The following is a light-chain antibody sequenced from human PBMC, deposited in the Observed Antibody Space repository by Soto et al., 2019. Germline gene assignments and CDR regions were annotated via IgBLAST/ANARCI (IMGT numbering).Light chain of an antibody. CDR3: QQYGSSVYT. J-gene: IGKJ2*01. CDR1: QSVSSSY. Sequence: EIVLTQSPGTLSLSPGERATLSCRASQSVSSSYLAWYQQKPGQAPRLLIHGASSRATGIPDRFSGSGSGTDFTLTISRLEPEEFAVYYCQQYGSSVYTFGQGTKLENK. V-gene: IGKV3-20*01. CDR2: GAS.